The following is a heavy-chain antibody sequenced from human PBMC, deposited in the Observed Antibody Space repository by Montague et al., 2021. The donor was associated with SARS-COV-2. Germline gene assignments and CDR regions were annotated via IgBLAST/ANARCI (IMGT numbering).Heavy chain of an antibody. V-gene: IGHV4-59*08. J-gene: IGHJ4*02. D-gene: IGHD6-19*01. CDR1: GCSVSRYY. CDR3: ARGLEGYSSGSYWDY. CDR2: IYYSGSS. Sequence: SETLSLTCTVSGCSVSRYYWSWIRQPPGKGLEWIGFIYYSGSSNYNPSLMCRVTVSVDTSKNQYSLKLSSVTAADTSVYYCARGLEGYSSGSYWDYWGQGTL.